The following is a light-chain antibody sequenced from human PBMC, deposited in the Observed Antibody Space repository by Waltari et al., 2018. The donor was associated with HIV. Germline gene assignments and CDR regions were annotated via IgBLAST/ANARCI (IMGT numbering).Light chain of an antibody. V-gene: IGLV3-1*01. CDR1: KLGDNY. CDR3: QAWDSNSYVV. CDR2: RDD. Sequence: SYELTQPPSVSVSPGHTATIACPGDKLGDNYVSWYRQTAGQSPVVVIFRDDKRPSGIPERFSGSNSGNTATLTISGTQAIDEADYYCQAWDSNSYVVFGGGTKLTVL. J-gene: IGLJ2*01.